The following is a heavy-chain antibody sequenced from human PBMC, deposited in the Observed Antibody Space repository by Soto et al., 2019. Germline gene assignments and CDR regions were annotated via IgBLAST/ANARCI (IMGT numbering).Heavy chain of an antibody. CDR2: INDCCSA. CDR1: DGSMNRDRSY. V-gene: IGHV4-39*02. CDR3: AREGGYFSVGYHDLWDC. D-gene: IGHD5-18*01. Sequence: QLQLQVSGPGLVKPSEPLSLTCRLSDGSMNRDRSYWGWIRQPPRKGLEWFGVINDCCSAYHNLSLSGRGTMSVDACRIQFSITSTSVTAAFTAVYYCAREGGYFSVGYHDLWDCWGQGTLVTVSS. J-gene: IGHJ4*02.